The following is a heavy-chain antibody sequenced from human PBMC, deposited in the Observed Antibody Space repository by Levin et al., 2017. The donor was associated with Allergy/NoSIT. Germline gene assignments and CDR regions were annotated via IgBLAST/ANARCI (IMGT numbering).Heavy chain of an antibody. CDR2: IYHDGIS. CDR3: ARGGTSAPADY. D-gene: IGHD1-7*01. CDR1: GGSISSGGYS. Sequence: SETLSLTCAVSGGSISSGGYSWSWIRQPPGKGLEWIGYIYHDGISYYNPSLKSRVTLSVERSKNQFSLKLSSVTAADTAVYYCARGGTSAPADYWGQGALVTVSS. V-gene: IGHV4-30-2*01. J-gene: IGHJ4*02.